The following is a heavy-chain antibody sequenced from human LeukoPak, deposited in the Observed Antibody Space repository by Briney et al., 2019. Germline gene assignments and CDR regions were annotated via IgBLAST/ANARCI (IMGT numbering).Heavy chain of an antibody. Sequence: PGGSLRLSCAASGFTFSNDAMGWVRQAPGKGLEWVSGISASGRSTFYADSVKGRFTISRDNAKNSLYLQMNSLRAEDTAVYYCAPAGSSGNIDYWGQGTLVTVSS. CDR3: APAGSSGNIDY. D-gene: IGHD3-22*01. V-gene: IGHV3-23*01. CDR1: GFTFSNDA. CDR2: ISASGRST. J-gene: IGHJ4*02.